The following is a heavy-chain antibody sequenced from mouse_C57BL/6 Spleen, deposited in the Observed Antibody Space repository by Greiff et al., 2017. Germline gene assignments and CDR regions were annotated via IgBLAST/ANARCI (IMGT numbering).Heavy chain of an antibody. Sequence: QVQLKQPGAELVKPGASVKVSCKASGYTFTSYWMHWVKQRPGQGLEWIGRIHPSDSDTNYNQKFKGKATLTVDKSSSTAYMQLSSLTSEDSAVYYCAICSSHVIFAYWGQGTLVTVSA. V-gene: IGHV1-74*01. CDR1: GYTFTSYW. J-gene: IGHJ3*01. D-gene: IGHD1-1*01. CDR3: AICSSHVIFAY. CDR2: IHPSDSDT.